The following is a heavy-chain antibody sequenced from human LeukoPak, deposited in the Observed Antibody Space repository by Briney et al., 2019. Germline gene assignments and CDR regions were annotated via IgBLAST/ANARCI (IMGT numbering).Heavy chain of an antibody. J-gene: IGHJ5*02. V-gene: IGHV3-21*01. Sequence: PGGSLRLSCASSGFNLSIYSMNWVRQAPGKGLEGVSSIGSSSSFIYYADSVKGRFTISRDNAKNSLYLQMNSLRAEDTAVYYCARSIAAGRGNWFDPWGQGTLVTVSS. CDR3: ARSIAAGRGNWFDP. D-gene: IGHD6-6*01. CDR2: IGSSSSFI. CDR1: GFNLSIYS.